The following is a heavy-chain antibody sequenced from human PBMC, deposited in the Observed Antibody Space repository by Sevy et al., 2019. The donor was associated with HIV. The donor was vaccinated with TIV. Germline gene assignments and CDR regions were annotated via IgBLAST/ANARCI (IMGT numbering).Heavy chain of an antibody. J-gene: IGHJ4*02. D-gene: IGHD2-21*02. CDR1: GGSINSDSYY. CDR2: IYYSGTT. V-gene: IGHV4-39*01. Sequence: SENLSLTCTVSGGSINSDSYYWGWIRQPPGKGLEWIGNIYYSGTTYYNPSLKSRVTISVDTSKNQFSLKLSSVTAAYTAVYYCARFVHGDYVSHFEYWGQGTQVTVSS. CDR3: ARFVHGDYVSHFEY.